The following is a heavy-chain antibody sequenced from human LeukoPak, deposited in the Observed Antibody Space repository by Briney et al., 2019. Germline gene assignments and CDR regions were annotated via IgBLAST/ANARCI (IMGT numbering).Heavy chain of an antibody. CDR2: ISYDGSNK. D-gene: IGHD2-2*02. V-gene: IGHV3-30*04. CDR1: GLTFSSYA. CDR3: ARDYCSSTSCYRGYGMDV. J-gene: IGHJ6*02. Sequence: GGSLRLSCAASGLTFSSYAMHWVRQAPGKGLEWVAVISYDGSNKYYADSVKGRFTISRDNSKNTLYLQMNSLRAEDTAVYYCARDYCSSTSCYRGYGMDVWGQGTTVTVCS.